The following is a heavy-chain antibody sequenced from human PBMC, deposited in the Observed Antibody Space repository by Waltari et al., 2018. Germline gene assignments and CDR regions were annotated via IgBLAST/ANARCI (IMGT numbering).Heavy chain of an antibody. J-gene: IGHJ6*02. CDR2: INAGNGNT. CDR3: ARGREYCSGGSCPQYYYYGMDV. CDR1: GYTVTSYA. Sequence: QVQLVQSGAEVEKPGASVKVSCKASGYTVTSYAMHWVRQAPGQMLEWMGWINAGNGNTKYSQKFQGRVTITRDTSASTAYMELSSLRSEDTAVYYCARGREYCSGGSCPQYYYYGMDVWGQGTTVTVSS. V-gene: IGHV1-3*01. D-gene: IGHD2-15*01.